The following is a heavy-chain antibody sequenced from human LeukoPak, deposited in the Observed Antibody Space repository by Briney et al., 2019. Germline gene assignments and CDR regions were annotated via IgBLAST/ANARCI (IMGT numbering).Heavy chain of an antibody. V-gene: IGHV3-7*03. CDR1: GFTFSSYW. J-gene: IGHJ6*04. CDR3: AREGIYCSSTSCYPDYYYYYGMDV. D-gene: IGHD2-2*01. CDR2: IKQDGSEK. Sequence: PGGSLRLSCAASGFTFSSYWMSWVRQAPGKGLEWVANIKQDGSEKYCMDSVKGRFTVSRDNAKNSLYLQMNSLRAKDTAVYYCAREGIYCSSTSCYPDYYYYYGMDVWGKGTTVTVSS.